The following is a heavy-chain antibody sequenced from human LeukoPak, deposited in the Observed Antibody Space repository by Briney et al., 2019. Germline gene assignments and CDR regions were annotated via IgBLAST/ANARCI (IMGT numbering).Heavy chain of an antibody. J-gene: IGHJ4*02. V-gene: IGHV1-18*01. Sequence: ASVKVSCKASGYTFTSYGISWVRQAPGQGLEWMGLISAYNGNTNYAQKLQGRVTMTTDTSTSTAYMELRSLRSDDTAVYYCGRDFSAKWELNYSGQGTLVTVSS. CDR3: GRDFSAKWELNY. D-gene: IGHD1-26*01. CDR1: GYTFTSYG. CDR2: ISAYNGNT.